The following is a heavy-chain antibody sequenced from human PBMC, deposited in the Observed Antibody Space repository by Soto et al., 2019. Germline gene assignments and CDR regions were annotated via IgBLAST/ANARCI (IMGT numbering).Heavy chain of an antibody. CDR3: ARHMAVSGTRGFDF. J-gene: IGHJ4*01. V-gene: IGHV4-4*02. D-gene: IGHD2-21*01. CDR2: IYHSGAT. CDR1: GGSISTNW. Sequence: QVQLQESGPGLMKPSGTLSLTCAVSGGSISTNWWSWVRQPPGKGLEWIGEIYHSGATNYNPSLKNRVTMSVDKSRDHPSLKLNSVTAADTSVYYCARHMAVSGTRGFDFGGHGTLVTVSS.